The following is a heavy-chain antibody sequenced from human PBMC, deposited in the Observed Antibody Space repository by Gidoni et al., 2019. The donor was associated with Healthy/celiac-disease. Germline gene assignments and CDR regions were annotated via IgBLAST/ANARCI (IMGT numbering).Heavy chain of an antibody. CDR3: ASYLSSGWYPSPYDY. J-gene: IGHJ4*02. V-gene: IGHV4-59*01. CDR2: IYYSGST. D-gene: IGHD6-19*01. Sequence: QVQLQESGPGLVKPSETLSLTCTVSGGSISSYYWSWIRQPPGKGLEWIGYIYYSGSTNYNPSLKSRVTISVDTSKNQFSLKLSSVTAADTAVYYCASYLSSGWYPSPYDYWGQGTLVTVSS. CDR1: GGSISSYY.